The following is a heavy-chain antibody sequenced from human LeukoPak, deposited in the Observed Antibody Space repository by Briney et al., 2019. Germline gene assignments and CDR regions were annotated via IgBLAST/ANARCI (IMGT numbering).Heavy chain of an antibody. V-gene: IGHV4-39*07. Sequence: PSETLSLTCTVSGGSIIISNYYWGWIRQPPGKGLEWIGIINYSGSTYYNPSLKSRVTISVDTTKTHFSLKLSSVTAADTAVYYCVGVPHSDYFDCWGKGTLVTVSS. CDR1: GGSIIISNYY. CDR2: INYSGST. J-gene: IGHJ4*02. CDR3: VGVPHSDYFDC.